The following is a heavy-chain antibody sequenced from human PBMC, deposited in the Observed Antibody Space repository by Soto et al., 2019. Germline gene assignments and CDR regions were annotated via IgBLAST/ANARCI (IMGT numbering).Heavy chain of an antibody. CDR3: ARVVRVATMWLYFDY. D-gene: IGHD5-12*01. V-gene: IGHV3-7*01. Sequence: GGSLRLSCAASGFTFSSYWMSWVRQAPGKGLEWVANIKQDGSEKYYVDSVKGRFTISRDNAKNSLYLKMNSLRAEDTDVYYCARVVRVATMWLYFDYWGQGTLVTVSS. J-gene: IGHJ4*02. CDR1: GFTFSSYW. CDR2: IKQDGSEK.